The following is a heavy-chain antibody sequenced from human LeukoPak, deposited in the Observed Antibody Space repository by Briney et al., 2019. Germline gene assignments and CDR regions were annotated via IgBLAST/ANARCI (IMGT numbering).Heavy chain of an antibody. V-gene: IGHV3-66*02. D-gene: IGHD3-22*01. CDR3: ARSLTMIVVVTKRGAFDI. CDR2: IYSGGST. J-gene: IGHJ3*02. CDR1: GFTVSSNY. Sequence: GGSLRLSCAASGFTVSSNYMSWVRQAPGKGLEWVSVIYSGGSTYYADSVKGRFTISRDNSKNTLYLQMNSLRAEDTAVYYCARSLTMIVVVTKRGAFDIWGQGTMVTVSS.